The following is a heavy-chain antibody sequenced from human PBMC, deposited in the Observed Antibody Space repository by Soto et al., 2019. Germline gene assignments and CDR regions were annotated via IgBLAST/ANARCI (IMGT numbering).Heavy chain of an antibody. CDR3: AKGTNYDFWSGPSY. Sequence: PGGSLRLSCAASGFTFSSYAMSWVRQAPGKGLEWVSGISWNSGNIGYADSVKGRFTISRDNAKNSLYLQMNSLRAEDTALYYCAKGTNYDFWSGPSYWGQGALVTVSS. CDR2: ISWNSGNI. CDR1: GFTFSSYA. D-gene: IGHD3-3*01. V-gene: IGHV3-9*01. J-gene: IGHJ4*02.